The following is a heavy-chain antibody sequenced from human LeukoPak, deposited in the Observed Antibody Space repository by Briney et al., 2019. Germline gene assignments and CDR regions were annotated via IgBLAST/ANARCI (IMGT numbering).Heavy chain of an antibody. CDR2: IYYSGST. V-gene: IGHV4-59*01. D-gene: IGHD6-19*01. Sequence: SETLSLTCTVSGGSISSYYWSWIRQPPGKGLEWIGYIYYSGSTNYNPSLKSRVTISVDTSKNQFSLKLSSVTAADTAVYYCARISSGWYGYYFDYWRQGTLVTVSS. J-gene: IGHJ4*02. CDR1: GGSISSYY. CDR3: ARISSGWYGYYFDY.